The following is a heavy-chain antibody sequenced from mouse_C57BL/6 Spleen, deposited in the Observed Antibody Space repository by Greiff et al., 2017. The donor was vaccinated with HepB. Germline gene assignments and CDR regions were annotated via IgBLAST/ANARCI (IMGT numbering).Heavy chain of an antibody. CDR2: INPNNGGT. CDR1: GYTFTDYY. V-gene: IGHV1-26*01. Sequence: EVKLQQSGPELVKPGASVKISCKASGYTFTDYYMNWVKQSHGKSLEWIGDINPNNGGTSYNQKFKGKATLTVDKSSSTAYMELRSLTSEDSAVYYCARGYHYLDYWGQGTSVTVSS. D-gene: IGHD2-2*01. CDR3: ARGYHYLDY. J-gene: IGHJ4*01.